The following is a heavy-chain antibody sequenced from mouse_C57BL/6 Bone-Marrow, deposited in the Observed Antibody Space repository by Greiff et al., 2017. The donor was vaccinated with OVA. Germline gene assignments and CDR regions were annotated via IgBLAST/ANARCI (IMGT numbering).Heavy chain of an antibody. V-gene: IGHV7-3*01. CDR1: GFTFTDYY. J-gene: IGHJ1*03. D-gene: IGHD2-5*01. Sequence: EVKLQESGGGLVQPGGSLSLSCAASGFTFTDYYMSWVRQPPGKALEWLGFIRNKANGYTTEYSASVKGRFTISRDNSQSILYLQMNALRAEDSATYYCARGGVSNYLWYFDVWGTGTTVTVSS. CDR3: ARGGVSNYLWYFDV. CDR2: IRNKANGYTT.